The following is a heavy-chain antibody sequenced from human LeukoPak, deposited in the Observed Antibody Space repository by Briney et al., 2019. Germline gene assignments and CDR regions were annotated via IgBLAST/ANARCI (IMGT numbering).Heavy chain of an antibody. D-gene: IGHD1-26*01. CDR2: IRSKAYGGTT. CDR1: GFTFGDYA. V-gene: IGHV3-49*04. CDR3: TRVVGRWFDP. Sequence: GGSLRLSCTASGFTFGDYAMSWVRQAPGKGLEWVGFIRSKAYGGTTEYAASVKGRFTISRDDSKSIAYLQMNSLKTGDTAVYYCTRVVGRWFDPWGQGTLVTVSS. J-gene: IGHJ5*02.